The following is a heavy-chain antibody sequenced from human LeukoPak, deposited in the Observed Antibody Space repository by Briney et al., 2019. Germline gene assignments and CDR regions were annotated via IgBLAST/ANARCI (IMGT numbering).Heavy chain of an antibody. Sequence: GSLRLSCAASGFTFSSYGMHWVRQAPGKGLEWVAFIRYDGSNKYYADSVKGRFTISRDNSKNTLYLQMNSLRAEDTAVYYCAKTLSGYSSGWSFDYWGQGTLVTVSS. D-gene: IGHD6-19*01. J-gene: IGHJ4*02. CDR3: AKTLSGYSSGWSFDY. CDR1: GFTFSSYG. V-gene: IGHV3-30*02. CDR2: IRYDGSNK.